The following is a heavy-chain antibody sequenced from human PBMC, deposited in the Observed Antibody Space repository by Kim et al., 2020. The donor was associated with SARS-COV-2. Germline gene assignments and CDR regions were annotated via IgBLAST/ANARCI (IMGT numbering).Heavy chain of an antibody. D-gene: IGHD5-12*01. J-gene: IGHJ6*02. Sequence: ASVKVSCKASGYTFTSYYMHWVRQAPGQGLEWMGIINPSGGSTSYAQKFQGRVTMTRDTSTSTVYMELSSLRSEDTAVYYCARDRLVEMATISAYYYGMDVWGQGTTVTVSS. V-gene: IGHV1-46*01. CDR3: ARDRLVEMATISAYYYGMDV. CDR2: INPSGGST. CDR1: GYTFTSYY.